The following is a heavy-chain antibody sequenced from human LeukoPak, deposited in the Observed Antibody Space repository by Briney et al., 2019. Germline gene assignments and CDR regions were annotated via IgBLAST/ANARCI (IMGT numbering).Heavy chain of an antibody. D-gene: IGHD3-3*01. CDR3: ARPNYDFWSGYYIDY. Sequence: EASVKVSCKASGYTFTSYGISWVRQAPGQGLEWMGWISAYNGNTNYAQKLQGRVTMTTDTSTSTAYMELRSLRSDDTAVYYCARPNYDFWSGYYIDYWGQGTLATVSS. CDR1: GYTFTSYG. CDR2: ISAYNGNT. J-gene: IGHJ4*02. V-gene: IGHV1-18*01.